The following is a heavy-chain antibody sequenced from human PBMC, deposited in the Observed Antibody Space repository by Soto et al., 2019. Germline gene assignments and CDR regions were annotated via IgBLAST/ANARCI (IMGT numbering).Heavy chain of an antibody. CDR1: GGFISDYS. J-gene: IGHJ4*02. CDR2: VHINGNT. V-gene: IGHV4-4*07. D-gene: IGHD1-7*01. CDR3: ARESGDNWTYEVY. Sequence: SLTCTVSGGFISDYSMSWIRQSAGKGLEWVGRVHINGNTHYNPSLRGRVTMSVDTSNNQFHLRVTSVTAADTAVYYCARESGDNWTYEVYWGQGTLVTVSS.